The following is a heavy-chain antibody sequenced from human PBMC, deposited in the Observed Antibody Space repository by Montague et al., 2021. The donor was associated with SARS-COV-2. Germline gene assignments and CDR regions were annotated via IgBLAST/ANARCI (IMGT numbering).Heavy chain of an antibody. J-gene: IGHJ4*02. CDR1: GGSISSSNW. V-gene: IGHV4-4*02. D-gene: IGHD3-10*01. CDR3: ARALVRGGDFDY. Sequence: SETLSLTCAVSGGSISSSNWWSWVRQPPGKGLEWIGEIYHSGSTNYNPSLKSRVTISVDTSKNQFSLKPSSVTAADTAVYYCARALVRGGDFDYWGQGTLVTVSS. CDR2: IYHSGST.